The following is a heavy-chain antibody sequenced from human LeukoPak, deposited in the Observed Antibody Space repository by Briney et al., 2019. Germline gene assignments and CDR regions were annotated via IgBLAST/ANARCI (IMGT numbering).Heavy chain of an antibody. Sequence: GGSLRLSCAASGFTFSSFAMHWVRQAPGKGLEWVAVVSYDGNDKYYADSVKGRFTISRDNSKDTVYLQMNSQRPEDTAVYYCAKRKVKWELDYWGQGTLVTVSS. CDR1: GFTFSSFA. CDR2: VSYDGNDK. D-gene: IGHD1-26*01. J-gene: IGHJ4*02. V-gene: IGHV3-30*18. CDR3: AKRKVKWELDY.